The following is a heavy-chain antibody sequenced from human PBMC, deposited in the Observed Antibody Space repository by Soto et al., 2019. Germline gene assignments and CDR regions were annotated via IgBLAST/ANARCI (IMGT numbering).Heavy chain of an antibody. D-gene: IGHD3-22*01. CDR3: ASSSGYRIFDC. CDR1: GFSLTTSGVG. Sequence: QITLKESGPTLVKPTQTLTLTCTFSGFSLTTSGVGVGWIRQPPGKALEWLALIFWDDDKRYSPSLKSRLTITKDTSKNQVVLTLTNMDPVDTATYYCASSSGYRIFDCWGQGTLVTVSS. V-gene: IGHV2-5*02. J-gene: IGHJ4*02. CDR2: IFWDDDK.